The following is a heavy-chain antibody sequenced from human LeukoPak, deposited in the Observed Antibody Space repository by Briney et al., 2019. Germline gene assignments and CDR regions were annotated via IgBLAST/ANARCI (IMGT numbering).Heavy chain of an antibody. Sequence: GESLKISCKGSGYSFTRYWIGWVRQMPGKGLGWMGIIYPGDSDTRYSPSFQGQVTISADKSISTAYLQWNSLKASDTAMYYCARDMSGYFNWFDPWGQGTLVTVSS. D-gene: IGHD3-3*01. CDR2: IYPGDSDT. J-gene: IGHJ5*02. CDR1: GYSFTRYW. CDR3: ARDMSGYFNWFDP. V-gene: IGHV5-51*01.